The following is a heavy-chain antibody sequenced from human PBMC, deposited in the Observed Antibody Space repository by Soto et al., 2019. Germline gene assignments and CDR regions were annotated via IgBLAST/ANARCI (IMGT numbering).Heavy chain of an antibody. Sequence: QLQLQESGPGLVKPSETLSLTCTVSGGSISSSSYYWGWIRQPPGKGLEWIGSIYYSGSTYYNPSLKSRVTSAVDTSKNQFSLKRSAVTAADPAVYYCARHTPAISISDHWGQGTLVTVSS. V-gene: IGHV4-39*01. CDR1: GGSISSSSYY. D-gene: IGHD2-15*01. CDR2: IYYSGST. CDR3: ARHTPAISISDH. J-gene: IGHJ4*02.